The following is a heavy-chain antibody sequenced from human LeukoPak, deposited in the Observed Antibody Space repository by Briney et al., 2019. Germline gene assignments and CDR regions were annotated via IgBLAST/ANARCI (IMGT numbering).Heavy chain of an antibody. Sequence: GGSLRLSCAASGFTFSSYWMHWVRQAPGKGLVWVSRINSDGSSTSYADSVKGRFTISRDNAKNTLYLQMNSLRAEDTAVYYCARVRGGSSAGNHGMDVWGQGTTVTVSS. CDR3: ARVRGGSSAGNHGMDV. CDR1: GFTFSSYW. D-gene: IGHD2-15*01. J-gene: IGHJ6*02. CDR2: INSDGSST. V-gene: IGHV3-74*01.